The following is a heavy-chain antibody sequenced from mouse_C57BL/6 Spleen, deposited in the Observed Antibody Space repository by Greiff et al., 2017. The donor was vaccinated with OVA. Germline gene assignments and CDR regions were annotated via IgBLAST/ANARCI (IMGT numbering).Heavy chain of an antibody. CDR3: ARSLPAGSSPPFDY. Sequence: EVQLQESGPELVKPGASVKIPCKASGYTFTDYNMDWVKQSHGKSLEWIGDINPNNGGTIYNQKFKGKATLTVDKSSSTAYMELRSLTSEDTAVYYCARSLPAGSSPPFDYWGQGTTLTVSS. J-gene: IGHJ2*01. CDR1: GYTFTDYN. V-gene: IGHV1-18*01. CDR2: INPNNGGT. D-gene: IGHD1-1*01.